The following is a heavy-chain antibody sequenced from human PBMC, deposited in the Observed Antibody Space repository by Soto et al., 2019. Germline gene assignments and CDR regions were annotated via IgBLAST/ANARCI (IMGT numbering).Heavy chain of an antibody. V-gene: IGHV3-23*01. CDR2: MSGSGGST. CDR3: AKGLAAAVPYYFDY. CDR1: GFTFSSYA. D-gene: IGHD6-13*01. J-gene: IGHJ4*02. Sequence: EVQLLESGGGLVQPGGSLRVSCAASGFTFSSYAMSWVRQALGKGLEWVSSMSGSGGSTYYADSVKGRFSISRDNSRKTLYLQMDSLRAEDTAVYYCAKGLAAAVPYYFDYWGQGTLVTVSS.